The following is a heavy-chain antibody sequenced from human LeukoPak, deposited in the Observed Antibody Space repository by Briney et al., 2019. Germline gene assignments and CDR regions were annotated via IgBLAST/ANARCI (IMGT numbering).Heavy chain of an antibody. CDR1: GFTFRSHT. V-gene: IGHV3-21*01. D-gene: IGHD6-13*01. CDR2: ISSNAAYI. Sequence: GGSLRLSCAASGFTFRSHTMNWVRQAPGKGLEWVSSISSNAAYIYYADSLKGRFTISRDNAKDSLYLQMNSLRAEDTAVYYCAREAGRYSSNIDWFDPWGQGTLVTVSS. J-gene: IGHJ5*02. CDR3: AREAGRYSSNIDWFDP.